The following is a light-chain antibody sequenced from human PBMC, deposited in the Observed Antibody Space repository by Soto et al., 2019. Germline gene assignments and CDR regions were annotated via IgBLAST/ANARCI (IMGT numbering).Light chain of an antibody. Sequence: EIVLTQSPGTLSLSPGERATLSCRASQSVSSSYLAWYQPKPGKAPRLLIYGASSRATGIPDRLSGSGSGTDFTLTIRRLEPEDFAVYYCQQYGSSPTFGGGTKVDIK. CDR2: GAS. CDR3: QQYGSSPT. CDR1: QSVSSSY. J-gene: IGKJ4*01. V-gene: IGKV3-20*01.